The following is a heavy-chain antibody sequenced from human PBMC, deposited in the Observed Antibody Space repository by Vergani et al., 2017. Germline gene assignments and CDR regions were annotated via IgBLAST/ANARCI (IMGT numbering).Heavy chain of an antibody. J-gene: IGHJ4*02. CDR2: VSGSSAPP. D-gene: IGHD5-12*01. CDR3: TKGSRGYTGYFLDY. V-gene: IGHV3-23*01. Sequence: EVQLLESGGGLVQPGGSLRLSCEASGFSFPGYAMSWVRQAPGKGLEGVASVSGSSAPPDYADSVKGRFIISRDNSKNTLHLKMNSLRADDTAVYYCTKGSRGYTGYFLDYWGQGTLATVSS. CDR1: GFSFPGYA.